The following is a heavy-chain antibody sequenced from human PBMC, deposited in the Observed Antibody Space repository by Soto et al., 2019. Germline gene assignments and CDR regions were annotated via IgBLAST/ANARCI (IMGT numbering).Heavy chain of an antibody. Sequence: SETLSLTCAVSGGSISAAGDSWSWIRQPPGGGLEWIGYIYHSGTFLYNPSLKTRLTMSLDRSNNQFSLTLNSVTAADTAVYYCARELTSYSFDYWGQGTLVTVSS. D-gene: IGHD1-26*01. CDR2: IYHSGTF. CDR1: GGSISAAGDS. CDR3: ARELTSYSFDY. J-gene: IGHJ4*02. V-gene: IGHV4-30-2*01.